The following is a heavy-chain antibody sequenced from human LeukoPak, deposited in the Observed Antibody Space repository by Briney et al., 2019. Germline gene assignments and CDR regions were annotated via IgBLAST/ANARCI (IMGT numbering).Heavy chain of an antibody. V-gene: IGHV4-39*01. CDR1: GGSISSNDYY. D-gene: IGHD6-25*01. Sequence: SETLSLTCTVSGGSISSNDYYWAWIRQPPGKGLDWIGAIFYNGKTFYNPSLENRVTMSVDSSKNQFSLKLTSVTAADTAVYYCARRSGRTPNYFDPWGQGTLVTVSS. CDR2: IFYNGKT. J-gene: IGHJ5*02. CDR3: ARRSGRTPNYFDP.